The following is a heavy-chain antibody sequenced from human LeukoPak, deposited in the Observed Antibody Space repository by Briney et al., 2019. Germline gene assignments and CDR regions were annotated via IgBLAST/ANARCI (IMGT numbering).Heavy chain of an antibody. CDR3: ARFRSAMVHFDY. Sequence: ASVKVSCKASGYTFTSYAMHWVRQAPGQRLEWIGWINAGNGNTKYSQKFQGRVTITRDTSASTAYMELSSLRSEDTAVYYCARFRSAMVHFDYWGQGTLVTVSS. CDR2: INAGNGNT. V-gene: IGHV1-3*01. D-gene: IGHD5-18*01. J-gene: IGHJ4*02. CDR1: GYTFTSYA.